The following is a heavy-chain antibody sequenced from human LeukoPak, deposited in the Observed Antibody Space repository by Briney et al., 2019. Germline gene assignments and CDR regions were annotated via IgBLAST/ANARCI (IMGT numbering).Heavy chain of an antibody. J-gene: IGHJ3*02. CDR1: GYTFSDYF. D-gene: IGHD2-15*01. Sequence: GGSLRLSCAASGYTFSDYFMNWVRQAPGKGLEWVSYISSSSSTIYYADSVKGRFTISRDNAKNSLYLQMNSLRDEDTAVYYCARAIYCSGGSCDAFDIWGQGTMVTVSS. CDR3: ARAIYCSGGSCDAFDI. CDR2: ISSSSSTI. V-gene: IGHV3-48*02.